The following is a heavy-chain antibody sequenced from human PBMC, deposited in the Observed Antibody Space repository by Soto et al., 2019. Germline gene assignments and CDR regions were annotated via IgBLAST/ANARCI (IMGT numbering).Heavy chain of an antibody. J-gene: IGHJ6*03. D-gene: IGHD4-17*01. CDR1: GYTFTSYY. CDR3: ARGGMTTVTTLRGDTSHYYYYMDV. CDR2: INPSGGST. V-gene: IGHV1-46*03. Sequence: GASVKVSCKASGYTFTSYYMHWVRQAPGQGLEWMGIINPSGGSTSYAQKFQGRVTMTRDTSTSTVYMELSSLRSEDTAVYYCARGGMTTVTTLRGDTSHYYYYMDVWGKGTTVTVSS.